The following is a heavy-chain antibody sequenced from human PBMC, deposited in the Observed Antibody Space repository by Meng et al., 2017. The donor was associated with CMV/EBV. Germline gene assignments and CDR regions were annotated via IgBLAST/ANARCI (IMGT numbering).Heavy chain of an antibody. J-gene: IGHJ4*02. Sequence: SCAVSGGSISSSNWWSWVRQPPGKGLEWIGEIYHSGSTNYNPSLKSRVTISVDKSKNQFSLKLSSVTAADTAVYYCAGQNVAAAAGTVFDYWGQGTLVTVSS. CDR2: IYHSGST. D-gene: IGHD6-13*01. V-gene: IGHV4-4*02. CDR3: AGQNVAAAAGTVFDY. CDR1: GGSISSSNW.